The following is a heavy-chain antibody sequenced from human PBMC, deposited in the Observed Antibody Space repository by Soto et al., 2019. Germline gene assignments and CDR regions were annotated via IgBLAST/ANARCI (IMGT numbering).Heavy chain of an antibody. Sequence: QVQLQESGPGLMQPSQTLSLTCTVSGGSIGSGGYWWSWIRQHPGRGLEGIGFVSYTGHTQYNPSLKSRANLSVDTSTKQSSLKLSSVTAADTAVYYCARGTLVWGQGTLVTVSS. CDR2: VSYTGHT. D-gene: IGHD2-2*01. V-gene: IGHV4-31*03. J-gene: IGHJ4*02. CDR1: GGSIGSGGYW. CDR3: ARGTLV.